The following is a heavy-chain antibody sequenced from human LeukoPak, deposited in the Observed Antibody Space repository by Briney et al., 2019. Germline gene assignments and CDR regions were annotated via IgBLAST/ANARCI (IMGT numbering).Heavy chain of an antibody. CDR1: GFTFSSYA. D-gene: IGHD4-17*01. V-gene: IGHV3-23*01. CDR3: AKSSGDYKTKFDS. Sequence: PGGSLRLSCAASGFTFSSYAMSWVRQAPGKGLEWVSGIGGSGGSTYYADSVKGRLTISRDNSKNTVYLQMNSLRAEDTAVYYCAKSSGDYKTKFDSWGQGTPVTVSS. J-gene: IGHJ4*02. CDR2: IGGSGGST.